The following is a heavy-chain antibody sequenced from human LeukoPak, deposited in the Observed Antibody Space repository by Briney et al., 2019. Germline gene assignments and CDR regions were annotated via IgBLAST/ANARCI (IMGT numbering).Heavy chain of an antibody. CDR2: IYYTGST. Sequence: SETLSLTCTVSGGSISSSSYSWGWIRQPPGKGLEWIGNIYYTGSTYYNPSLKSRVTISVDTSKNQFSLKLSSVTAADTAVYYCARSPGGDDIYFDYWGQGTLVTVSS. D-gene: IGHD2-21*02. J-gene: IGHJ4*02. V-gene: IGHV4-39*07. CDR1: GGSISSSSYS. CDR3: ARSPGGDDIYFDY.